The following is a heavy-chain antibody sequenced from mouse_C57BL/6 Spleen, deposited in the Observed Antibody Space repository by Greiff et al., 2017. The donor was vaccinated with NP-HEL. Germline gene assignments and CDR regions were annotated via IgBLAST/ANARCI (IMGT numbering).Heavy chain of an antibody. V-gene: IGHV14-4*01. J-gene: IGHJ1*03. Sequence: VQLQQSGAELVRPGASVKLSCTASGFNIKDDYMHWVKQRPEQGLEWIGWIDPENGDTEYASPFTGQATIPADTSTNTAYLQLSSLTSEDTAVYYCTTPFYGNYVRWYFDVWGTGTTVTVSS. D-gene: IGHD2-10*01. CDR1: GFNIKDDY. CDR2: IDPENGDT. CDR3: TTPFYGNYVRWYFDV.